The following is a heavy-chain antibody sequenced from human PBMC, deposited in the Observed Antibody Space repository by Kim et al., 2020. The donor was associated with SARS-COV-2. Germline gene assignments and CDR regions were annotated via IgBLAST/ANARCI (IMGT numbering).Heavy chain of an antibody. Sequence: NYNPSLKSRVTISVDTSKNQFSLKLSSVTAADTAVYYCARDQGDYEYFDYWGQGTLVTVSS. CDR3: ARDQGDYEYFDY. J-gene: IGHJ4*02. V-gene: IGHV4-59*01. D-gene: IGHD4-17*01.